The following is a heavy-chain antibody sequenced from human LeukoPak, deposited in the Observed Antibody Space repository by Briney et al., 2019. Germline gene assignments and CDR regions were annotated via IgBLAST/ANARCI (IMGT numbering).Heavy chain of an antibody. CDR2: IFSAGGT. Sequence: GGSLRLSCAVSGATVSSNHMSWVRQPPGKGLEWASAIFSAGGTYYADSVKGRFTISRDNAKNSLYLQMNSLRAEDTALYYCARDKRTETMVRGVITAKGYYFDYWGQGTLVTVSS. D-gene: IGHD3-10*01. V-gene: IGHV3-53*01. CDR3: ARDKRTETMVRGVITAKGYYFDY. CDR1: GATVSSNH. J-gene: IGHJ4*02.